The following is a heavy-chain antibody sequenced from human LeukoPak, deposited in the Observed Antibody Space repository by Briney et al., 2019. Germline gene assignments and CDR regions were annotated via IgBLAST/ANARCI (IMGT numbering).Heavy chain of an antibody. CDR1: GYTFTGYY. J-gene: IGHJ5*02. Sequence: GASVKVSCKASGYTFTGYYMHWVRQPPAQGRAWMAWINPNSGGTNYAQKFQGRVTMTRDTSISTAYMELSRLRSDDAAVYYCARPNCSGGSCYLYNWFDPWGQGTLVTVSS. V-gene: IGHV1-2*02. CDR2: INPNSGGT. D-gene: IGHD2-15*01. CDR3: ARPNCSGGSCYLYNWFDP.